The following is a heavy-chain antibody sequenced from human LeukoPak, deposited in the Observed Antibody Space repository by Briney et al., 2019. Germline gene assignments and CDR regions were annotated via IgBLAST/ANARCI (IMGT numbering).Heavy chain of an antibody. CDR3: ASPSIAARFHYYYYYMDV. D-gene: IGHD6-6*01. CDR1: GGTFSSYA. V-gene: IGHV1-69*13. J-gene: IGHJ6*03. Sequence: SVKVSCKASGGTFSSYAISWVRQAPGQGLEWMGRIIPIFGTANYAQKFQGRVTITADESTSTAYMELSSLRSEDTAVYYCASPSIAARFHYYYYYMDVWGKGTTVTVSS. CDR2: IIPIFGTA.